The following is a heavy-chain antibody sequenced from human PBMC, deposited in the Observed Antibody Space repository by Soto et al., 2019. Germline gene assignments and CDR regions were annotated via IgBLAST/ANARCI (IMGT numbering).Heavy chain of an antibody. Sequence: SVKVSCKASGGTFSSYAISWVRQAPGQGLEWMGGIIPIFGTANYAQKFQGRVTITADESTSTAYMELSSLRSEDTAVYYCARPSARDGYNYNDAFDIWGQGTMVTVSS. D-gene: IGHD5-12*01. V-gene: IGHV1-69*13. CDR2: IIPIFGTA. CDR1: GGTFSSYA. J-gene: IGHJ3*02. CDR3: ARPSARDGYNYNDAFDI.